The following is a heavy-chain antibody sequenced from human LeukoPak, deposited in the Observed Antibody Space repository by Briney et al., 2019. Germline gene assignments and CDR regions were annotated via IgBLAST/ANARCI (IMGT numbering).Heavy chain of an antibody. CDR3: ARLIDYYDSSGYLDY. V-gene: IGHV5-51*01. CDR2: IYPGDSDT. D-gene: IGHD3-22*01. Sequence: GESLKISCKGSGYSFTSYCIGWVRQMPGKGLEWMGIIYPGDSDTRYSPSFQGQVTISADKSISTAYLQWSSLKASDTAMYYCARLIDYYDSSGYLDYWGQGTLVTVSS. J-gene: IGHJ4*02. CDR1: GYSFTSYC.